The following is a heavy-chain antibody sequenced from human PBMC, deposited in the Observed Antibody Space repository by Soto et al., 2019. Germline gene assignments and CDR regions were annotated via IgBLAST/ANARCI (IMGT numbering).Heavy chain of an antibody. CDR1: VYTFTSYD. CDR2: MNPNSGNT. D-gene: IGHD2-15*01. Sequence: XSVKVSCKASVYTFTSYDINWVRQATGQGLEWMGWMNPNSGNTGYAQKFQGRATMTRNTSISTAYMELSSLRSEDTAVYYCARFGGNLYGMDVWGQGTTVTVSS. V-gene: IGHV1-8*01. J-gene: IGHJ6*02. CDR3: ARFGGNLYGMDV.